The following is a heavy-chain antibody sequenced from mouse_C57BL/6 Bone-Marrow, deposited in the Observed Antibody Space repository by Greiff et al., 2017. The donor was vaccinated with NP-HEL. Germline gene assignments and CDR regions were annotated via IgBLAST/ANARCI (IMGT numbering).Heavy chain of an antibody. D-gene: IGHD2-2*01. J-gene: IGHJ3*01. CDR1: GYTFTEYT. V-gene: IGHV1-62-2*01. CDR3: ARHEGDGYDEGAWFAY. Sequence: VQGVESGAELVKPGASVKLSCKASGYTFTEYTIHWVKQRSGQGLEWIGWFYPGSGSIKYNEKFKDKATLTADKSSSTVYMELSRLTSEDSAVYFCARHEGDGYDEGAWFAYWGQGTLVTVSA. CDR2: FYPGSGSI.